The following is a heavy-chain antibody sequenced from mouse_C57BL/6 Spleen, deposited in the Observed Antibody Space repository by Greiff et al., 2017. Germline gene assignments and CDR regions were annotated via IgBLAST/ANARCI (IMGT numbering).Heavy chain of an antibody. CDR2: IDPETGGT. V-gene: IGHV1-15*01. CDR1: GYTFTDYE. CDR3: TRSGKFYYGYDEFAY. D-gene: IGHD2-2*01. Sequence: QVQLQQSGAELVRPGASVTLSCKASGYTFTDYEMHWVKQTPVHGLEWIGAIDPETGGTAYNQKFKGKAILTADKSSSTAYMELRSLTSEDSAVYYCTRSGKFYYGYDEFAYWGQGTLVTVSA. J-gene: IGHJ3*01.